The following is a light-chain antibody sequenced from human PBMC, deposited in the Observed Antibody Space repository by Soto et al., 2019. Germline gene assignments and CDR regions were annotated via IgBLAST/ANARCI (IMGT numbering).Light chain of an antibody. V-gene: IGKV3-15*01. CDR2: GAS. CDR3: QQYNNWPLT. Sequence: EIVLTQSPSTLSLSPGGGGTLSCRASQSVRTYLAWYQQKPGQAPRLLIYGASTRATGIPARFSGSGSGTEFTLTISSLQSEDFAVYYCQQYNNWPLTFGGGTKVDIK. J-gene: IGKJ4*01. CDR1: QSVRTY.